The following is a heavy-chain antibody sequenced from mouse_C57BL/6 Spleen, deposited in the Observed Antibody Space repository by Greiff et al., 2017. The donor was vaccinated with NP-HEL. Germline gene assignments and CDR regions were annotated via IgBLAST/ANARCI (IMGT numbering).Heavy chain of an antibody. CDR3: TRWYYYGSAHYAMDY. J-gene: IGHJ4*01. D-gene: IGHD1-1*01. V-gene: IGHV5-9-1*02. CDR1: GFTFSSYA. CDR2: ISSGGDYI. Sequence: EVKLVESGEGLVKPGGSLKLSCAASGFTFSSYAMSWVRQTPEKRLEWVAYISSGGDYIYYADTVKGRFTISRDNARNTLYLQMSSLKSEDTAMYYCTRWYYYGSAHYAMDYWGQGTSVTVSS.